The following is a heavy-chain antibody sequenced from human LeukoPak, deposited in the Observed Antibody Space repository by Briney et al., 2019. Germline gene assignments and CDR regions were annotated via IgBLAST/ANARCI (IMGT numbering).Heavy chain of an antibody. D-gene: IGHD6-19*01. V-gene: IGHV3-7*05. CDR1: GFTFSNYW. CDR3: ARDQDAYSSGWYGVFDY. CDR2: IKQDGSEK. J-gene: IGHJ4*02. Sequence: GGSLRLSCTATGFTFSNYWMSWVRQAPGKGLEWVANIKQDGSEKNYVDSVKGRFTISRDNAKNSLYLQMNSLRAEDTAVYYCARDQDAYSSGWYGVFDYWGQGTLVTVSS.